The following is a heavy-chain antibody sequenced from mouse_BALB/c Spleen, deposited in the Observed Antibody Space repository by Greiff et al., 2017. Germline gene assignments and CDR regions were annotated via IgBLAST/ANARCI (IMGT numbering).Heavy chain of an antibody. V-gene: IGHV1-9*01. CDR2: ILPGSGST. D-gene: IGHD1-1*01. J-gene: IGHJ3*01. Sequence: QVQLQQSGAELMKPGASVKISCKATGYTFSSYWIEWVKQRPGHGLEWIGEILPGSGSTNYNEKFKGKATFTADTSSNTAYMQLSSLTSEDSAVYYCARVYGSSRAWFAYWGQGTLVTVSA. CDR3: ARVYGSSRAWFAY. CDR1: GYTFSSYW.